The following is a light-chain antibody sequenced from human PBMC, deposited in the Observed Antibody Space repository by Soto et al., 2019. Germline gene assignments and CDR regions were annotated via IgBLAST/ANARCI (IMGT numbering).Light chain of an antibody. CDR1: SSDVGGYNY. CDR2: DVF. CDR3: SSFAGSHSV. V-gene: IGLV2-11*01. Sequence: QSALTQPRSVSGSPGQSVTISCTGTSSDVGGYNYVSWFQQYPGKAPKLMIYDVFNRPSGVSNRFSGSKSGNTASLTISGLQAEDEADYYCSSFAGSHSVFGGGTKVTV. J-gene: IGLJ2*01.